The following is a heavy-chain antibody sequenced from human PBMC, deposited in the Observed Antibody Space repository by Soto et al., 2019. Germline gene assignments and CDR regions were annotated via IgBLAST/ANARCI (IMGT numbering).Heavy chain of an antibody. CDR1: GFNVGDKF. D-gene: IGHD3-22*01. CDR3: ARDYYKYYASGRYYRSTAY. Sequence: GGSLRLSCEASGFNVGDKFMNWVRQAPGKGLEWVSVLYIDDSTYYADSVKGRFTISRDKSKNTLYLQMNSLRAEDTAVYYCARDYYKYYASGRYYRSTAYWGQGTLLTVS. J-gene: IGHJ4*02. CDR2: LYIDDST. V-gene: IGHV3-53*01.